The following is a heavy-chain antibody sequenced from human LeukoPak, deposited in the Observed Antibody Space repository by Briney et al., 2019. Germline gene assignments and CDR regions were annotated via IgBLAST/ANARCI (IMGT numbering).Heavy chain of an antibody. CDR3: ATYYDGSGFDDAFHI. Sequence: GGSLRLSCAASGFTVSSNYMSWVRQAPGKGLEWVSVIYSGGSTYYADSVKGRFTISRDNAKNSVSLQMNSLRAEDTALYYCATYYDGSGFDDAFHIWGQGTMVTVSS. CDR2: IYSGGST. CDR1: GFTVSSNY. D-gene: IGHD3-22*01. V-gene: IGHV3-66*01. J-gene: IGHJ3*02.